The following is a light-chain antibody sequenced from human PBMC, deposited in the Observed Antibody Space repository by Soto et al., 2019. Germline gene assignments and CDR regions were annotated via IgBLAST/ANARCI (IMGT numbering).Light chain of an antibody. J-gene: IGLJ1*01. Sequence: QSALTQPASVSGSPGQSITISCTGTSSDVGGSNSVSWYQQHPGKAPKLMTYDVSNRPSGVSNRFSGSKSGNTASLTISGLQAEDEADYYCSSYTSSPTPASVFGTGTKLTVL. CDR2: DVS. CDR3: SSYTSSPTPASV. V-gene: IGLV2-14*01. CDR1: SSDVGGSNS.